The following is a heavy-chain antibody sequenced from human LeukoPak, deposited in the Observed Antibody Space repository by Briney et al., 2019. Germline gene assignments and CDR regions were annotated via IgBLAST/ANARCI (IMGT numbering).Heavy chain of an antibody. CDR2: ISYDGSNK. V-gene: IGHV3-30*18. D-gene: IGHD5-12*01. CDR3: AKGARYSGYDYPLDY. J-gene: IGHJ4*02. Sequence: GGSLRLSCAASGLTLSNYGMHWVRQAPGEGLEWVAVISYDGSNKYYADSVKGRFTISRDNSKNTLYLQMNSLRAEDTAVYYCAKGARYSGYDYPLDYWGQGTLVTVSS. CDR1: GLTLSNYG.